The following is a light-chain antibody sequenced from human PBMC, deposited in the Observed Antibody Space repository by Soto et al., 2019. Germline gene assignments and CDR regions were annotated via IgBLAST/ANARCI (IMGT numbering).Light chain of an antibody. J-gene: IGKJ1*01. CDR1: QSISNY. CDR2: AAF. CDR3: LQDYNYPRT. V-gene: IGKV1-39*01. Sequence: DIQMTQSPSSLSASVGDRVTITCRASQSISNYLNWYQQKPGKAPKLLIYAAFSLQSGVPSRFSGSGSGTDFTLTISSLQPEDFATYYCLQDYNYPRTFGQGTKVDIK.